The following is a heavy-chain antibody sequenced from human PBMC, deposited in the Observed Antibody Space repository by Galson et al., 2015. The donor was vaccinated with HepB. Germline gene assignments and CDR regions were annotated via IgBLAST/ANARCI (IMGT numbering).Heavy chain of an antibody. Sequence: SLRLSCAASGFTFSRYWLSWVRQVPGKGLEWVANIKEDESEKYYVDSVKGRFTISRDNAKNSLYLEMTSLRAEDTAVYFCARDHWALGFWGQGTLVTVSS. CDR3: ARDHWALGF. V-gene: IGHV3-7*03. CDR2: IKEDESEK. CDR1: GFTFSRYW. J-gene: IGHJ4*02. D-gene: IGHD7-27*01.